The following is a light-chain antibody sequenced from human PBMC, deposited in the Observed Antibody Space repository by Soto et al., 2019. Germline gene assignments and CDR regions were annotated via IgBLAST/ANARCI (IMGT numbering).Light chain of an antibody. CDR2: KAS. V-gene: IGKV1-5*03. J-gene: IGKJ1*01. CDR3: QHYNSYSEA. CDR1: QSITTY. Sequence: IQMSQSPSSLSAYVGDRVTIPCRASQSITTYLNWYQQKPGKAPKLLIYKASTLKSGVPSRFSGSGSGTEFTLTISSLQPDDFATYYCQHYNSYSEAFGQGTKVAIK.